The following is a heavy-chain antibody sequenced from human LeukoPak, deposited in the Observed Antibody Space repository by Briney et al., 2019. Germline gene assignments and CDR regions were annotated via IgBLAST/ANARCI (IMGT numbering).Heavy chain of an antibody. J-gene: IGHJ4*02. Sequence: SETLSLTCGVSGGSVINTNWWTWVRQPPGKGLEWIGEVHLDGRTNYNPSLESRLTMSVDVSENQVSLKLTTVTAADTAVYYCAREGGFYRPLDYSGQGTLVTVSS. CDR1: GGSVINTNW. CDR3: AREGGFYRPLDY. CDR2: VHLDGRT. V-gene: IGHV4-4*02. D-gene: IGHD3-3*01.